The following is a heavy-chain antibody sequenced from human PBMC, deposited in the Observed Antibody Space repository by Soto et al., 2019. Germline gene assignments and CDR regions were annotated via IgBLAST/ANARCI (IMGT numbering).Heavy chain of an antibody. CDR2: INPNSGGT. V-gene: IGHV1-2*04. Sequence: SVQASCKASGYTFTGYYMHWVRQAPGQGLEWMGWINPNSGGTNYAQKFQGWVTTTRDTSISTAYMELSRMRSDDTAVYYCARNRDYDGSGSWEYGMDGWGQGITVTVFS. J-gene: IGHJ6*02. D-gene: IGHD3-10*01. CDR3: ARNRDYDGSGSWEYGMDG. CDR1: GYTFTGYY.